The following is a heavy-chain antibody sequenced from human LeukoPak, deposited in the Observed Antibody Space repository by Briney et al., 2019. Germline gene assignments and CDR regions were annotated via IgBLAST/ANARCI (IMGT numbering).Heavy chain of an antibody. CDR1: GGSISSYY. CDR3: ARLSYDSSGSYYNWFDP. CDR2: IYYSGST. D-gene: IGHD3-22*01. J-gene: IGHJ5*02. Sequence: PSETLSLTCTVSGGSISSYYWSWIRQPPGKGLEWIGYIYYSGSTNYNPSLKSRVTISVDTSKNQFSLKLSSVTAADTAVYYCARLSYDSSGSYYNWFDPWGQGTLVTVSS. V-gene: IGHV4-59*01.